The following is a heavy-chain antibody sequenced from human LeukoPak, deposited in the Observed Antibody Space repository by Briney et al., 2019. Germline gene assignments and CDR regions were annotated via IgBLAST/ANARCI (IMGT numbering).Heavy chain of an antibody. CDR1: GYTFTGYY. CDR2: INPNSGGT. Sequence: AASVKVSCKASGYTFTGYYIHWVRPAPGQGLAWMGWINPNSGGTNYAQKFQGRVTMTRDTSISTAYMEMSRLRADDTAVYYCAREGRGWAFDIWGQGTMVTVSS. J-gene: IGHJ3*02. D-gene: IGHD2-15*01. V-gene: IGHV1-2*02. CDR3: AREGRGWAFDI.